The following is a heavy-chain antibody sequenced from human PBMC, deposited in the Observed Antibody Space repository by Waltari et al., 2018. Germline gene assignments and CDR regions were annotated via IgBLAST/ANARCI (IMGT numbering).Heavy chain of an antibody. D-gene: IGHD1-1*01. Sequence: QVQLVQSEAEVRKPGASVKVSCQASGYNFIDYYVHWVRQAPGQGREWMGWVNPMSGGIMYLRKFAGWVTFSTVTSVNTAYMEVTRLKSDDTATYFCAGARAGVPKAFDVWGQGTRLTVSS. V-gene: IGHV1-2*04. CDR2: VNPMSGGI. CDR1: GYNFIDYY. J-gene: IGHJ3*01. CDR3: AGARAGVPKAFDV.